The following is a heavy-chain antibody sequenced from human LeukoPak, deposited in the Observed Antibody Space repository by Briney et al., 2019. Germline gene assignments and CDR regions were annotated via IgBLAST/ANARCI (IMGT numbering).Heavy chain of an antibody. V-gene: IGHV1-69*13. CDR3: STYDVLTGFEY. D-gene: IGHD3-9*01. J-gene: IGHJ4*02. Sequence: ASVKVSCKASGGTLSDHVISWVRQAPGHGLEWMGGIIPLKGTSKLTQKLQDRATISADESTNTVYMEVRCLRSEDTALYYCSTYDVLTGFEYWGQGTLAIVSS. CDR1: GGTLSDHV. CDR2: IIPLKGTS.